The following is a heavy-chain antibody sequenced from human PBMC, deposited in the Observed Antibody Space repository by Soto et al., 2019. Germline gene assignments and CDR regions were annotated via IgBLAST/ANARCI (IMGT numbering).Heavy chain of an antibody. Sequence: SVKVSCKASGGTFSSYAISWVRQAPGQGLEWMGGIIPIFGTANYAQKFQGRVTITADESTSTAYMELRSLRSEDTAAYFCARAVAVPADFDYWGQGTLVTVSS. V-gene: IGHV1-69*13. CDR1: GGTFSSYA. CDR2: IIPIFGTA. J-gene: IGHJ4*02. CDR3: ARAVAVPADFDY. D-gene: IGHD6-19*01.